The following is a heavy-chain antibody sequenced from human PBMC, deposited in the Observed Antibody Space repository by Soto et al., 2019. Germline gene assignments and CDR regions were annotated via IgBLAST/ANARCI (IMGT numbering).Heavy chain of an antibody. V-gene: IGHV3-73*01. J-gene: IGHJ4*02. Sequence: GSLRLSCAASGFTFSGSAMHWVRQASGKGLEWVGRIRSKANSYATAYAASVKGRFTISRDDSKNTAYLQMNSLKTEDTAVYYCTRHGGVIVTFDYWGQGTLVTVSS. CDR3: TRHGGVIVTFDY. D-gene: IGHD3-16*02. CDR2: IRSKANSYAT. CDR1: GFTFSGSA.